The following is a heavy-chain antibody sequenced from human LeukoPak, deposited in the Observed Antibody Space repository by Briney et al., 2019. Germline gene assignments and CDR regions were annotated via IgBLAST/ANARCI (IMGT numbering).Heavy chain of an antibody. D-gene: IGHD2-2*01. J-gene: IGHJ4*02. Sequence: PGGSLRLSCTAYGFTLSDYAMSWFRQAPGKGLEWVGFIKGKAYGGTTQYAASVRGRFTISRDDSKSIGYLQMNSLKTEDTAIYSCRRDTRGSGSPAGPLWGQGTLVTVSS. V-gene: IGHV3-49*03. CDR1: GFTLSDYA. CDR3: RRDTRGSGSPAGPL. CDR2: IKGKAYGGTT.